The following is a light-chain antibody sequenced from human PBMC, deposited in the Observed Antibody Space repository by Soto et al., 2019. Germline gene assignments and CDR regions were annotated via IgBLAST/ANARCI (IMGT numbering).Light chain of an antibody. J-gene: IGKJ4*01. CDR2: GAS. CDR3: QQYIRWPLG. CDR1: QSVSSN. Sequence: EIVMTQSPATLSLSPGERATLSCRASQSVSSNLAWYQQKPGQAPSLLIYGASTRATGTPARFSGSGSGTEFTLTISSLESEDFAVYYCQQYIRWPLGFGGGTKVEIK. V-gene: IGKV3-15*01.